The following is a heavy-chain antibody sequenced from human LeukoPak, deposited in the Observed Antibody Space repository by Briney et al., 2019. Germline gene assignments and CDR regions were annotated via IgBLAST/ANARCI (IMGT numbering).Heavy chain of an antibody. CDR1: GYTFSSYG. D-gene: IGHD5-12*01. Sequence: GASVKVSCKASGYTFSSYGISWVRQAPGQGLEWMGWINPNSGGTNYAQKFQGRVTMTRDTSISTAYMELSRLRSDDTAVYYCARGRDIVATFRVWFDPWGQGTLVTVSS. J-gene: IGHJ5*02. CDR2: INPNSGGT. CDR3: ARGRDIVATFRVWFDP. V-gene: IGHV1-2*02.